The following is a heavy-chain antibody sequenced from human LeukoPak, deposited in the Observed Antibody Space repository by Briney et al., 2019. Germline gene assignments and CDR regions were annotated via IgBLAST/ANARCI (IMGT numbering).Heavy chain of an antibody. CDR2: ISYDETNK. CDR3: ARGREWLAWPWLDY. V-gene: IGHV3-30*14. CDR1: GFTFSDYA. Sequence: GGSLRLSCAASGFTFSDYAMQWVRQAPGKGLEWVALISYDETNKYYADSVKGRFTISRDNSKNTLYLQMNSLRAEDTAVYYCARGREWLAWPWLDYWGQGTLVTVSS. J-gene: IGHJ4*02. D-gene: IGHD6-19*01.